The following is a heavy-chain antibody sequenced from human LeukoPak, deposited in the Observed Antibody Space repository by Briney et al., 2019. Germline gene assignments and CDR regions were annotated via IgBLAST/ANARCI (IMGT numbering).Heavy chain of an antibody. D-gene: IGHD6-19*01. Sequence: ASVKVSCKASGYTFTSYGISWVRQAPGQGLEWMGWISAYNGNTNYAQKLQGRVTMTTDTSTSTAYMELRSLRSDDTAVYYCARVIAVAEGYYYYGMDVWGQGTTVTVSS. CDR2: ISAYNGNT. CDR3: ARVIAVAEGYYYYGMDV. CDR1: GYTFTSYG. V-gene: IGHV1-18*01. J-gene: IGHJ6*02.